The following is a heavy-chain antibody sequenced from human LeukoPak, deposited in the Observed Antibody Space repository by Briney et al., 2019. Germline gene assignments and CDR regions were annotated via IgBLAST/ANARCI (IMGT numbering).Heavy chain of an antibody. CDR1: GFPFSMHW. J-gene: IGHJ4*02. D-gene: IGHD6-19*01. V-gene: IGHV3-7*01. Sequence: GGSVRLSCAASGFPFSMHWMSYPPPATGEGLEWWANIKEDGREKYYVHSVKGRFTSSRDNAKNSLYLQMNSLRAEDTAVYYCARDRGYTSGPYYFDHWGQGTLVTVSS. CDR2: IKEDGREK. CDR3: ARDRGYTSGPYYFDH.